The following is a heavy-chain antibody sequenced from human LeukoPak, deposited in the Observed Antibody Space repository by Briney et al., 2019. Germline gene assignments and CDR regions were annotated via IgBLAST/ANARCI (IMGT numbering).Heavy chain of an antibody. V-gene: IGHV4-39*07. CDR1: GGSISSSSYY. CDR3: AATWIQLWLLHWLDP. D-gene: IGHD5-18*01. CDR2: IYYSGST. J-gene: IGHJ5*02. Sequence: SETLSLTCTVSGGSISSSSYYWGWIRQPPGKGLEWIGSIYYSGSTYYNPSLKSRVTISVDTSKNQFSLKLSSVTAADTAVYYCAATWIQLWLLHWLDPWGQGTLVTVSS.